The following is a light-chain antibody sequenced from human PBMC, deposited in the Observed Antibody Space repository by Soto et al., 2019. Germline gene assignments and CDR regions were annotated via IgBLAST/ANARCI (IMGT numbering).Light chain of an antibody. J-gene: IGKJ1*01. V-gene: IGKV1-5*03. CDR3: QEYDSYSRT. CDR1: QSISTL. Sequence: DIQMTQSPSTLSASVGDRVTITCRASQSISTLLAWYQRKSGKAPKLLIYKASSLETGVPSRFIGSGSGTEFTLTITSLQPDDFATYYCQEYDSYSRTFGPGTKVEIK. CDR2: KAS.